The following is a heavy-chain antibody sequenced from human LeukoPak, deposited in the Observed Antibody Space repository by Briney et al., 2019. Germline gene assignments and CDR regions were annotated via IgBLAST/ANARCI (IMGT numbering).Heavy chain of an antibody. CDR1: GGSISSNSYY. CDR3: ARDTSGSYMGIFDY. CDR2: IYYSGST. Sequence: SETLSLTCPVSGGSISSNSYYWGWIRQPPGKGLQWIGSIYYSGSTYYNPSLKSRVTISVDTSKNQFSLKLSSVSAADTAVYYCARDTSGSYMGIFDYWGQGTLVTVSS. D-gene: IGHD1-26*01. V-gene: IGHV4-39*07. J-gene: IGHJ4*02.